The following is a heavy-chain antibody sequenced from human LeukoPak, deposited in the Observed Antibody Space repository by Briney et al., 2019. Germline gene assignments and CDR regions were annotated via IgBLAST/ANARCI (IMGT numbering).Heavy chain of an antibody. J-gene: IGHJ5*02. CDR3: ARDFTYYDSSGYPNRSWFDP. CDR2: INPSGGST. D-gene: IGHD3-22*01. CDR1: GYTFTSYY. Sequence: ASVKVSCKASGYTFTSYYMHWVRQAPGQGLEWMGIINPSGGSTSYAQKFQGRVTMTRDTSTSPVYMELSSLSSEDTAVYHRARDFTYYDSSGYPNRSWFDPWGQGTLVTVSS. V-gene: IGHV1-46*03.